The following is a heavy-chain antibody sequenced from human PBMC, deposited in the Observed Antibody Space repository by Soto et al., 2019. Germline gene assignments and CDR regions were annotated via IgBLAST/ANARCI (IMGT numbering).Heavy chain of an antibody. CDR2: IYYSGST. D-gene: IGHD3-10*01. CDR3: ARTLWFGDRYYYYYYGMDV. V-gene: IGHV4-39*01. J-gene: IGHJ6*02. Sequence: SETLSLTCTVSGGSISSSSYYWGWIRQPPGKGLEWIGSIYYSGSTYYNPSLKSRVTISVDTSKNQFSLKLSSVTAADTAVYYCARTLWFGDRYYYYYYGMDVWGQGTTVTVSS. CDR1: GGSISSSSYY.